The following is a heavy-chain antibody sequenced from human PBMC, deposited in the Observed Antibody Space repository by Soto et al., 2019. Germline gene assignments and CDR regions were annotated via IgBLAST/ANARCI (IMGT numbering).Heavy chain of an antibody. Sequence: SETLSLTCTVSGGSISIGGYCWSWIRQPPGKGLEWIGYIYYSGSTNYNPSLKSRVTISVDTSKNQFSLKLSSVTAADTAVYYCARLRVPAAFDAFDIWGQGTMVTVSS. CDR3: ARLRVPAAFDAFDI. J-gene: IGHJ3*02. D-gene: IGHD2-2*01. CDR1: GGSISIGGYC. CDR2: IYYSGST. V-gene: IGHV4-61*08.